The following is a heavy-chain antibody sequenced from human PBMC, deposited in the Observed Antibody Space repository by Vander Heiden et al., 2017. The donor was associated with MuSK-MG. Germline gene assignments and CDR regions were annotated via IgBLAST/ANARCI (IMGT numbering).Heavy chain of an antibody. Sequence: EVQLVESGGGLVQPGGSLKRSCAASGFTFSGSAMHWVRQASGKGLEWVGRIRSKANRDASAYAASVKGRFTSSSDDSKKTAYLQMNSLKTEDTAGYFCTRGDFDLWGRGTLVTVSS. V-gene: IGHV3-73*02. CDR3: TRGDFDL. D-gene: IGHD3-10*01. CDR2: IRSKANRDAS. CDR1: GFTFSGSA. J-gene: IGHJ2*01.